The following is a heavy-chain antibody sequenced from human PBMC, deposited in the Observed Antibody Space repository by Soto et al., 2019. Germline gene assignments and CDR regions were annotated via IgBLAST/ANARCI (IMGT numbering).Heavy chain of an antibody. J-gene: IGHJ4*02. V-gene: IGHV3-15*07. CDR2: IKSKTDGGTT. CDR1: GFTFSNAW. D-gene: IGHD3-10*01. Sequence: PGGSLRLSCAASGFTFSNAWMNWVRQAPGKGLEWVGRIKSKTDGGTTDYAAPVKGRFTISRDDSKNTLYLQMNSLKTEDTAVYYCTTVYYGSGSYYHHYFDYWGQGTLVTVSS. CDR3: TTVYYGSGSYYHHYFDY.